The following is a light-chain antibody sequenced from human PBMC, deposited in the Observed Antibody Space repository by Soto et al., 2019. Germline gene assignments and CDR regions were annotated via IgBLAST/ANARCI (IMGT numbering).Light chain of an antibody. J-gene: IGLJ2*01. V-gene: IGLV4-69*01. CDR3: QTWGTGIHV. CDR2: LNSDGSH. Sequence: QPVLTQSPSASASLGASVKLTCTLSSGHSSYAIAWHQQQPEKGPRYLMKLNSDGSHSKGDGIPDRFSGSSSGAERYLTISSLQSEDEADYYCQTWGTGIHVFGGGTKLTV. CDR1: SGHSSYA.